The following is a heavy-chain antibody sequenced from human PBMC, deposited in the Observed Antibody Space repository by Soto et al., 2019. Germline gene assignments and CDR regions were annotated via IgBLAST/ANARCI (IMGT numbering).Heavy chain of an antibody. CDR1: GFTFSSYA. CDR2: ISGSGGST. J-gene: IGHJ4*02. Sequence: GGSLRLSCAASGFTFSSYAMSWVRQAPGKGLEWVSAISGSGGSTYYADSVKGRFTISRDNSKNTLYLQMNSLKAEDTAVYYCAKDDLYDSSGYYSPLYFDYWGQGTLVTVSS. CDR3: AKDDLYDSSGYYSPLYFDY. D-gene: IGHD3-22*01. V-gene: IGHV3-23*01.